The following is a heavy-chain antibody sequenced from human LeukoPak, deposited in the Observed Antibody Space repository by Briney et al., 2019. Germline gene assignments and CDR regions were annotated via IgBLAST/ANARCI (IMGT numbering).Heavy chain of an antibody. CDR2: MNPNSGNT. CDR3: ARDQERIRGFDP. Sequence: GASVKVSCKASGYTFTSYDINWVRQATGQGPEWMGWMNPNSGNTGYAQKFQGRVTITRNTSISTAYMELSSLRSEDTAVYYCARDQERIRGFDPWGQGTLVTVSS. J-gene: IGHJ5*02. CDR1: GYTFTSYD. D-gene: IGHD2-15*01. V-gene: IGHV1-8*03.